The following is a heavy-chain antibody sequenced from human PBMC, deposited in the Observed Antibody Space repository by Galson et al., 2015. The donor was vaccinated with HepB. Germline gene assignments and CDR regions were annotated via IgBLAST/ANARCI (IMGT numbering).Heavy chain of an antibody. CDR2: ISYDGDST. D-gene: IGHD5-24*01. CDR3: TKPRRMATVMDAFDI. V-gene: IGHV3-30*18. Sequence: SLRLSCAASGFTFSNFGMHWVRQAPGKGLEWVAVISYDGDSTYYADSVKDRFTISRDNSKSTLSLQMNSLRAEDTAVHYCTKPRRMATVMDAFDIWGQGTMVTVSS. J-gene: IGHJ3*02. CDR1: GFTFSNFG.